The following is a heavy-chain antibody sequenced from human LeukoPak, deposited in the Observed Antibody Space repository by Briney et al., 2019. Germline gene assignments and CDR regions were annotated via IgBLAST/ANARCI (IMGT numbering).Heavy chain of an antibody. CDR2: IYPGDSDT. CDR3: ARLPRKNPQKWEQNLAWFDP. Sequence: KTGESLKISCKGSGYSFTSYWIGWVRQMPGKGLEWMGIIYPGDSDTRYSPSFQGQVTISADKSISTAYLQWSSLKASDTAMYYCARLPRKNPQKWEQNLAWFDPWGQGTLVTVSS. V-gene: IGHV5-51*01. CDR1: GYSFTSYW. D-gene: IGHD1-26*01. J-gene: IGHJ5*02.